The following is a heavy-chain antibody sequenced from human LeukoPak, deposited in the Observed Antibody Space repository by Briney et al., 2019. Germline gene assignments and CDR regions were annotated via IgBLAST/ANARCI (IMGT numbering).Heavy chain of an antibody. J-gene: IGHJ3*02. CDR1: GFNFDDYA. Sequence: PGRSLRLSCAVSGFNFDDYAIHWVRHGPGKGLEWVAGISANGGFISYGESVKGRFTISRDNPRNSVFLQMNFLRAEDMAMYFCTKEVQRWHSYFYRPSYALDSWGQGTMVSVSA. CDR3: TKEVQRWHSYFYRPSYALDS. D-gene: IGHD3-22*01. V-gene: IGHV3-9*03. CDR2: ISANGGFI.